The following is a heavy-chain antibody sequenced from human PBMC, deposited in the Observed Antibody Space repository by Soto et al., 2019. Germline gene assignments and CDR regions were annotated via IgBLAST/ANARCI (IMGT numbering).Heavy chain of an antibody. CDR1: GGSVSSDDYY. CDR2: MYYSGTT. Sequence: PSETLSLTCTVSGGSVSSDDYYWTWIRQPPGKGLEWIGYMYYSGTTNYSPSLKSRVTMSVDTSRNQFSLKLNSVTAANTAVYYCARGVDCSISSCDRYSGMDVWGQGTRSPSP. CDR3: ARGVDCSISSCDRYSGMDV. V-gene: IGHV4-61*08. D-gene: IGHD2-2*01. J-gene: IGHJ6*02.